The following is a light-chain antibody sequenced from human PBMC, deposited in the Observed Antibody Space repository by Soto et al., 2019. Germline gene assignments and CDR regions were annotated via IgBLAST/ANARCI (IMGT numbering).Light chain of an antibody. CDR2: AAS. Sequence: DIQLTQSPSFLSASVGHRVIITCRASQDIASYLAWYQQKPGKAPKLLIYAASTLQSGVPSRFSGSGSGTEFTLTISSLQPEDFATYYCQQIKNDPWTFGQGTKVEIK. CDR3: QQIKNDPWT. J-gene: IGKJ1*01. V-gene: IGKV1-9*01. CDR1: QDIASY.